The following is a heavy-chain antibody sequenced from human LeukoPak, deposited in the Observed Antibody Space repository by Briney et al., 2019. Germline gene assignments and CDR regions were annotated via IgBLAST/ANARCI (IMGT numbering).Heavy chain of an antibody. Sequence: GGSLRLSCAASGFTFRTYAMSWVRQAPGKGLEWVSSISGSGGDIYYADSVKGRFTISRDNSKNTLFLQMNSLRAEDTAVYYCAREADCSRGTCYRGAFDIWGQGTMVTVSS. V-gene: IGHV3-23*01. J-gene: IGHJ3*02. CDR3: AREADCSRGTCYRGAFDI. D-gene: IGHD2-15*01. CDR1: GFTFRTYA. CDR2: ISGSGGDI.